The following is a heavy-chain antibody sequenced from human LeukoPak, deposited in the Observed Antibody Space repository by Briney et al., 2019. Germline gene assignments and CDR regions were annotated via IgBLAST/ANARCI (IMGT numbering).Heavy chain of an antibody. J-gene: IGHJ5*02. CDR1: GVSISSYY. CDR2: IYYSGST. CDR3: ARGSGGSWWNWFDP. D-gene: IGHD2-15*01. V-gene: IGHV4-59*01. Sequence: PSETLSLTCTVSGVSISSYYWSWIRQPPGKGLEWIGYIYYSGSTNYNPSLKSRVTISVDTSKNQFSLKLSSVTAADTAVYYCARGSGGSWWNWFDPWGQGTLVTVSS.